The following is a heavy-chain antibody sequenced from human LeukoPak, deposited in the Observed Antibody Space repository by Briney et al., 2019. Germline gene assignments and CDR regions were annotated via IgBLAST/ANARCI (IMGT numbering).Heavy chain of an antibody. J-gene: IGHJ3*02. CDR2: IWYDGSNK. V-gene: IGHV3-33*01. CDR3: ARYVRPRTTRDAFDI. Sequence: GRSLRLSCAASGFTFRSYGMHWVRQAPGKGLEWVAVIWYDGSNKYCADSVKGRFTISRDNSKNTLYLEMSSLRAEDTAVYYCARYVRPRTTRDAFDIWGQGTMVTVSS. D-gene: IGHD4-17*01. CDR1: GFTFRSYG.